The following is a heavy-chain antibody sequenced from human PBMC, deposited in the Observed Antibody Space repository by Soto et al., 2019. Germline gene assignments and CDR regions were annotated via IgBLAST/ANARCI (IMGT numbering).Heavy chain of an antibody. CDR2: ISSSSTI. V-gene: IGHV3-48*02. Sequence: EVQLVESGGGLVQPGGSLRLSCAASGFTFSNYNMNCVRQAPGKGLEWVSYISSSSTIYYADSVKGRFTISRDNAKNSLYLQMNSLRDEDTAVYYCAREFFYDYWGQGTLVTVSS. J-gene: IGHJ4*02. CDR3: AREFFYDY. D-gene: IGHD3-3*01. CDR1: GFTFSNYN.